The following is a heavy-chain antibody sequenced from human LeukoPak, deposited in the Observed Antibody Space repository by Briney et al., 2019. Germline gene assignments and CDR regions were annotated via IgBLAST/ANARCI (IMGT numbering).Heavy chain of an antibody. Sequence: SETLSLTCTVSGGSISSSYWSWIRQPPGKGLEWIGYIHYSGSTSYNPSLKSRVTISVDTSKNQFSLKLSSVTAADTAVYYCARDFPYGDNWFDPWGQGTLVTVSS. J-gene: IGHJ5*02. CDR2: IHYSGST. V-gene: IGHV4-59*01. CDR3: ARDFPYGDNWFDP. D-gene: IGHD3-10*01. CDR1: GGSISSSY.